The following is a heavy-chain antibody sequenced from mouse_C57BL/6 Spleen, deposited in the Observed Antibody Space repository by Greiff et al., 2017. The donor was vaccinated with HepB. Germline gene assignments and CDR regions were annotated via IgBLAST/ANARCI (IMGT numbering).Heavy chain of an antibody. CDR1: GFTFSDYG. V-gene: IGHV5-17*01. CDR2: ISSGSSTI. D-gene: IGHD1-1*01. Sequence: EVKVVESGGGLVKPGGSLKLSCAASGFTFSDYGMHWVRQAPEKGLEWVAYISSGSSTIYYADTVKGRFTISRDNAKNTLFLQMTSLRSEDTAMYYCATSINYYAMDYWGQGTSVTVSS. J-gene: IGHJ4*01. CDR3: ATSINYYAMDY.